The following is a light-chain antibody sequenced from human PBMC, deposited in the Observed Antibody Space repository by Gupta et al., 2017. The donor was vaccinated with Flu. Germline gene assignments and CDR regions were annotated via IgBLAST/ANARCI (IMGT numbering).Light chain of an antibody. CDR2: GGS. V-gene: IGKV3-20*01. Sequence: EIVLTQSPGTLSLSPGERATLSCRASQSVRSSYLAWYQQKPGQAPRLLIYGGSSRATGIPDRFSGSGSGTDFTLTISRLEPEDFAVYYCQQDGSSPITFGGGTQVEIK. J-gene: IGKJ4*01. CDR1: QSVRSSY. CDR3: QQDGSSPIT.